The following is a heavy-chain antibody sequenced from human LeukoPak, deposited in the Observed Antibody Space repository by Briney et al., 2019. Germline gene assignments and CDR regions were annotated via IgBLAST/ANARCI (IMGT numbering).Heavy chain of an antibody. CDR3: ARVHPADYDILTGEKPEEY. J-gene: IGHJ4*02. V-gene: IGHV1-69*04. Sequence: GASLKVSCKASGGTVSSYDISWVRQAPGQGLEWMGRIIPILGIANYAQKLQGRVTITADKSTSTAYMELSRLRSEDTAVYYCARVHPADYDILTGEKPEEYWGQGTLVTVSS. CDR2: IIPILGIA. D-gene: IGHD3-9*01. CDR1: GGTVSSYD.